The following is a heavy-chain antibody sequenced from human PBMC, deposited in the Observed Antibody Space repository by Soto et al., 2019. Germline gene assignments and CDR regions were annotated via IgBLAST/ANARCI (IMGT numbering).Heavy chain of an antibody. V-gene: IGHV4-59*01. CDR1: GGSISSYY. D-gene: IGHD3-3*01. CDR2: IYYSGST. J-gene: IGHJ5*02. Sequence: QVQLQESGPGLVKPSETLSLTCTVSGGSISSYYWSWIRQPPGKGLEWIGYIYYSGSTNYNPSLKSRVTISVDTSKNQFSLKLSSVTAADTAVYYCASAPRSWQATDIWRWFDPWGQGTLVTVSS. CDR3: ASAPRSWQATDIWRWFDP.